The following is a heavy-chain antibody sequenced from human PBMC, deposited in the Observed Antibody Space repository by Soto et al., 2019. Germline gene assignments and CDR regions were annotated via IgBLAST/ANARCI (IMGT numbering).Heavy chain of an antibody. CDR1: GYTFTSYG. CDR2: ISAYNGNT. Sequence: QVPLVQSGAEVKKPGASVKVSCKASGYTFTSYGISWVRQAPGQGLEWMGWISAYNGNTNYAQKLQGRVTMTTDTSTSTAYMELRSLRSDDTAVYYCARDYGLYGDYVPPGYFDYWGQGTLVTVSS. CDR3: ARDYGLYGDYVPPGYFDY. V-gene: IGHV1-18*01. D-gene: IGHD4-17*01. J-gene: IGHJ4*02.